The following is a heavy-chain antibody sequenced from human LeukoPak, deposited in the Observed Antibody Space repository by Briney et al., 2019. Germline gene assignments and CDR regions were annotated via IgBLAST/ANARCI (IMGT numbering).Heavy chain of an antibody. CDR1: GGYISSYY. J-gene: IGHJ4*02. D-gene: IGHD4-17*01. CDR2: INHTGRT. CDR3: ARVDYGDYSRHFDY. Sequence: SETLSLTCTVSGGYISSYYWSWIRQPPGKGLEWIGEINHTGRTNYKPSLKSRVTISVDSSKNQFSLKLSSVTAADTAVYYCARVDYGDYSRHFDYWGQGTLVTVSS. V-gene: IGHV4-34*01.